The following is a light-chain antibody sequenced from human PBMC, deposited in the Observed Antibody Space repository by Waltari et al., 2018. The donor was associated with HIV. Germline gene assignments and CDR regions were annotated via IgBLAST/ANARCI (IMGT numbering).Light chain of an antibody. CDR3: GTWDSSLSAVV. CDR1: SSNIGNNY. CDR2: DDN. Sequence: QSVLTQPPSVSAAPGQKVTISCSGSSSNIGNNYVSWYQQLPGRAPKLLIYDDNERPSGIPDRFSGSKSGTSATLGITGLQTGDEADYYCGTWDSSLSAVVFGTVTKVTVL. V-gene: IGLV1-51*01. J-gene: IGLJ1*01.